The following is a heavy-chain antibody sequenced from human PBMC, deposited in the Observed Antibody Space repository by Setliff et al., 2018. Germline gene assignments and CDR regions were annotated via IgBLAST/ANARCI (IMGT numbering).Heavy chain of an antibody. CDR3: ARNWATAQHYYYGMDV. V-gene: IGHV3-33*01. Sequence: PGGSLSLSCVASGFTFSNYGMHWVRQAPGKGLEWVALIWNDGSTKFYGDSVKGRFTISRDNSENTLYLQMNSLRAEDTAVYYCARNWATAQHYYYGMDVWGQGTTVTVS. CDR2: IWNDGSTK. CDR1: GFTFSNYG. J-gene: IGHJ6*02. D-gene: IGHD2-21*02.